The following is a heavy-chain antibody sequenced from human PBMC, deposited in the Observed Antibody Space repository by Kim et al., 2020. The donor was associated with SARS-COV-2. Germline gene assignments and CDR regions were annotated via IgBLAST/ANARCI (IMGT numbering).Heavy chain of an antibody. V-gene: IGHV4-4*02. CDR3: ASGGLRYFDWPGGAFDI. Sequence: SETLSLTCAVSGGSISSSNWWSWVRQPPGKGLEWIGEIYNSGSTNYNPSLKSRVTISVDKSKNQFSLKLSSVTAADTAVYYCASGGLRYFDWPGGAFDIWGQGTMVTVSS. CDR1: GGSISSSNW. D-gene: IGHD3-9*01. J-gene: IGHJ3*02. CDR2: IYNSGST.